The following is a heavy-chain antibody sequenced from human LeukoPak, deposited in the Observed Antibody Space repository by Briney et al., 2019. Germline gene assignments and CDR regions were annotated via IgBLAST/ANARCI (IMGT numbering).Heavy chain of an antibody. D-gene: IGHD2-2*02. J-gene: IGHJ6*02. CDR2: IYYSGST. CDR1: GGSISSSSYY. Sequence: SETLSLTCTVSGGSISSSSYYWSWIRQHPGKGLEWIGYIYYSGSTYYNPSLKSRVIISVDTSKNQFSLKLSSVTAADTAVYYCARALPIPRGGMDVWGQGTTVTVSS. V-gene: IGHV4-31*03. CDR3: ARALPIPRGGMDV.